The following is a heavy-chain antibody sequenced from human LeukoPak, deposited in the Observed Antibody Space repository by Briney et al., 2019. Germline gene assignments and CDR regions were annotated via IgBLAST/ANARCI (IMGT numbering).Heavy chain of an antibody. J-gene: IGHJ4*02. CDR2: MYHSGST. CDR1: GYSISTGYY. V-gene: IGHV4-38-2*02. CDR3: ARVLDYYGSGTRDFDY. Sequence: SETLPLTCTVSGYSISTGYYWGWIRQPPGKGLEWIGSMYHSGSTYYNPSLKSRVTMSADTSKNQLSLKLNSVTAADTAVYYCARVLDYYGSGTRDFDYWGQGILVTVSS. D-gene: IGHD3-10*01.